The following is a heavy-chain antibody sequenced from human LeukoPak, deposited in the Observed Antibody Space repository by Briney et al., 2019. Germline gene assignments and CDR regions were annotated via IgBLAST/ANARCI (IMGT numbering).Heavy chain of an antibody. Sequence: SETLSLTCTVSTGRIHTFYYSWIRQSPGKGLEWIGYMYYSGRTNYNPTLRSRVTTSVDTSKTVFSLKLSSVTAADTAVYYCAISTSYCRGTSRPLDYWGQGTSVTVSS. D-gene: IGHD2-2*01. J-gene: IGHJ4*02. CDR2: MYYSGRT. CDR1: TGRIHTFY. CDR3: AISTSYCRGTSRPLDY. V-gene: IGHV4-59*08.